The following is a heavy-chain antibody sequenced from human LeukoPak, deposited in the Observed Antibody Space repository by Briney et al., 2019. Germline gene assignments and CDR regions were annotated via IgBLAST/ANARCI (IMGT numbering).Heavy chain of an antibody. Sequence: SETLSLTCIVSGDSISSYYWSCIRHPPGKGLELMCRIYSSGSTNYKPSLKSRVTLSVDTSKNQFSLKLKSVTAADTAVYFCARSGRRGLYTMDVWGKGTTVTVSS. CDR2: IYSSGST. CDR1: GDSISSYY. V-gene: IGHV4-4*07. CDR3: ARSGRRGLYTMDV. J-gene: IGHJ6*03. D-gene: IGHD3/OR15-3a*01.